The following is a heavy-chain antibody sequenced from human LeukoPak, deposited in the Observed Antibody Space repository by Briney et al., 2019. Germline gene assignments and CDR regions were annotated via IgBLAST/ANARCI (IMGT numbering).Heavy chain of an antibody. D-gene: IGHD3-10*01. CDR2: ISRLGT. J-gene: IGHJ4*02. Sequence: PGGSLRLSCAASGFMYSGYSMYWVRQAQEKGLEWVSGISRLGTFYSDSVKGRFTISRDNSKNTLYLQMNSLRAEDTAVYYCARGYYGSGRPTDYWGQGTLVTVSS. V-gene: IGHV3-66*02. CDR3: ARGYYGSGRPTDY. CDR1: GFMYSGYS.